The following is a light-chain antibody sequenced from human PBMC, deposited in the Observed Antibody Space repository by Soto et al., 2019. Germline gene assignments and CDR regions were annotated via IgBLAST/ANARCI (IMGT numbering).Light chain of an antibody. CDR2: EVS. J-gene: IGLJ3*02. Sequence: QSALTQPPSASGSPGQSVTISCTGASSDISGHNYVSWYQQHPGKAPKLMIYEVSKRPSWVPDRFSASKSGNTASLTVSGLQAEDEADYYCSSSAGGNNWVFGGGTKLTV. CDR1: SSDISGHNY. V-gene: IGLV2-8*01. CDR3: SSSAGGNNWV.